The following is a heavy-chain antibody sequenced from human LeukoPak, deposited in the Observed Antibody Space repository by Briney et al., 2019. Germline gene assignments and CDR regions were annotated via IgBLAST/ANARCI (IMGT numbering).Heavy chain of an antibody. CDR3: ARPTDGLHYYYMDV. CDR1: GYTFTSYD. V-gene: IGHV1-8*03. Sequence: ASVKVSCKASGYTFTSYDINWVRQATGQGLEWMGWMNPNSGNTGYAQKFQGRVTITRNTSIRTAYMELSSLRSEDAAVYYCARPTDGLHYYYMDVWGKGTTVTASS. CDR2: MNPNSGNT. J-gene: IGHJ6*03.